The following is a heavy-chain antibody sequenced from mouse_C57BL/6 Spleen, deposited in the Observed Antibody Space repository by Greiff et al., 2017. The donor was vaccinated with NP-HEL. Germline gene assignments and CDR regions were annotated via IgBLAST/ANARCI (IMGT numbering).Heavy chain of an antibody. CDR3: ARVQLRLYYFDY. CDR1: GFTFSDYY. Sequence: EVQVVESEGGLVQPGSSMKLSCTASGFTFSDYYMAWVRQVPEKGLEWVANINYDGSSTYYLDSLKSRFIISRDNAKNILYLQMSSLKSEDTATYYCARVQLRLYYFDYWGQGTTLTVSS. V-gene: IGHV5-16*01. D-gene: IGHD3-2*02. J-gene: IGHJ2*01. CDR2: INYDGSST.